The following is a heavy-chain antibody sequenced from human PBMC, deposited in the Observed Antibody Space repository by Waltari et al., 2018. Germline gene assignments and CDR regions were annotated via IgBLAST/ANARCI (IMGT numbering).Heavy chain of an antibody. V-gene: IGHV4-4*02. J-gene: IGHJ5*02. CDR1: GGSISSSNW. D-gene: IGHD2-15*01. Sequence: QVQLQESGPGLVKPSGTLSLTCAVSGGSISSSNWWSWVRQPPGKGLEWIGEIYHSGSTNYNPSLKSRVTISVDKSKNQFSLKLRSVTAADTAVYYCARLGGYCSGGSCFNWFDPWGQGTLVTVSS. CDR3: ARLGGYCSGGSCFNWFDP. CDR2: IYHSGST.